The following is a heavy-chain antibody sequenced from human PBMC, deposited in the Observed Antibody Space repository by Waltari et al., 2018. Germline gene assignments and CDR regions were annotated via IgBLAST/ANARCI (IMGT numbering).Heavy chain of an antibody. J-gene: IGHJ6*02. V-gene: IGHV3-72*01. D-gene: IGHD3-9*01. CDR2: TRNKANSYTT. CDR1: GFTFSDHY. Sequence: EVQLVESGGGLVQPGGSLRLSCAASGFTFSDHYMHCVRPPPGKRPEWVARTRNKANSYTTEYAASVKGRFTISRDDSKNSLYLQMNSLKTEDTAVYYCARDLQNYDILTGYSSYGMDVWGQGTTVTVSS. CDR3: ARDLQNYDILTGYSSYGMDV.